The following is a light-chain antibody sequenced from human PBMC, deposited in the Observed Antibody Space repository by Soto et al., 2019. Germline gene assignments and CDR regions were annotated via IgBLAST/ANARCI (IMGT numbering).Light chain of an antibody. Sequence: QSALTQPASVSGSPGQSITVSCSGSSSDVGSYHLVSWYQHHPGKAPKLLIYAGTKRPSGVSNRFSGSTSGSTASLTISGLQDEDEADYYCCSYAGNVIFGGGTKVTVL. V-gene: IGLV2-23*01. CDR1: SSDVGSYHL. CDR3: CSYAGNVI. CDR2: AGT. J-gene: IGLJ2*01.